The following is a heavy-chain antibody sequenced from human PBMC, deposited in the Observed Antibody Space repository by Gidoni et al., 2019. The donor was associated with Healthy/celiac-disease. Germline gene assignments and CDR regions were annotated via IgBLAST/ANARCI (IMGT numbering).Heavy chain of an antibody. J-gene: IGHJ2*01. CDR2: IRSKAYGGTT. D-gene: IGHD2-15*01. V-gene: IGHV3-49*04. CDR1: GFTFGDYA. CDR3: TRDIAHGDL. Sequence: EVQLVESGGGLVQPGRSLRLSCTASGFTFGDYAMSWVRQAPGKGLEWVGFIRSKAYGGTTEYAASVKGRFTISRDDSKSIAYLQMNSLKTEDTAVYYCTRDIAHGDLWDRGTLVTVSS.